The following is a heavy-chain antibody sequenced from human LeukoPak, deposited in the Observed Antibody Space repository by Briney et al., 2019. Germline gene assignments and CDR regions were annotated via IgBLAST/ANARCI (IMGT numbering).Heavy chain of an antibody. CDR2: ISYDGSYK. V-gene: IGHV3-30*04. D-gene: IGHD6-13*01. CDR3: AKGYSSSFDY. Sequence: GGSLRLSCAASGFTFSSYAMHWVRQAPGKGLEWVAVISYDGSYKYYADSVKGRFTTSRDNSKNTLYLQMISLRAEDTAVYYCAKGYSSSFDYWGQGTLVTVSS. J-gene: IGHJ4*02. CDR1: GFTFSSYA.